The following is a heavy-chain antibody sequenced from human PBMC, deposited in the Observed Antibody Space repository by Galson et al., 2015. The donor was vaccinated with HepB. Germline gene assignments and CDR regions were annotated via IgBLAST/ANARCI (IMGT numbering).Heavy chain of an antibody. CDR2: IRPKEHFYAT. J-gene: IGHJ4*02. Sequence: SLRLSCAASGAIFSGSAIHWVRQAPGKGLGRVGHIRPKEHFYATSYSASVGGRFTISRDDSKNTAFLHMNSLRVEDTAVYYCIRHVEYYRPYWGQGSLVTVSS. CDR3: IRHVEYYRPY. V-gene: IGHV3-73*01. D-gene: IGHD2/OR15-2a*01. CDR1: GAIFSGSA.